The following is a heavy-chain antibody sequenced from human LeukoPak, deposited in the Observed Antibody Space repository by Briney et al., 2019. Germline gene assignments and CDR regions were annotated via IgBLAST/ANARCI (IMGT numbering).Heavy chain of an antibody. CDR2: FNHNWGA. CDR1: SGSFSGYY. V-gene: IGHV4-34*01. J-gene: IGHJ4*02. CDR3: AASLWFGIYPDY. D-gene: IGHD3-10*01. Sequence: PSETLSLTCAVYSGSFSGYYWTWLRQPPGKGLEWIGEFNHNWGAKYNPSLKSRVTISVDTSNNHLSLSLNSVTTADTAVYYCAASLWFGIYPDYWGQGSLVTVSS.